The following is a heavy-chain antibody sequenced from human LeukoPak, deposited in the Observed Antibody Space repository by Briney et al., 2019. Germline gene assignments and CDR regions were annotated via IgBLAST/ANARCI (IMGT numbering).Heavy chain of an antibody. CDR2: VFYSGTT. Sequence: SETLSLTCTVSGGSIGSHYWSWIRQPPGKGLEWIGYVFYSGTTNYNPSLKSRVAISVDTSKNQFSLKLSSVTAADTAVYYCARDYYDSRGEAFDIWGLGTMVTVSS. D-gene: IGHD3-22*01. CDR3: ARDYYDSRGEAFDI. V-gene: IGHV4-59*11. J-gene: IGHJ3*02. CDR1: GGSIGSHY.